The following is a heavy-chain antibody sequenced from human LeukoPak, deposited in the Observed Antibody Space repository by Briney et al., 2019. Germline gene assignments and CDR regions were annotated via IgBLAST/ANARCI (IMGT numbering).Heavy chain of an antibody. CDR1: GFTFSTYT. D-gene: IGHD3-3*02. J-gene: IGHJ4*02. CDR2: ISGSGGNT. Sequence: PGGSLRLSRAASGFTFSTYTMSWVRQAPGKGLEWVSAISGSGGNTYYADSVKGRFTISRGNSKNTLYLQMDSLRADDTAVYYCAKAAFSRTSYFDYWGQGTLVTASS. CDR3: AKAAFSRTSYFDY. V-gene: IGHV3-23*01.